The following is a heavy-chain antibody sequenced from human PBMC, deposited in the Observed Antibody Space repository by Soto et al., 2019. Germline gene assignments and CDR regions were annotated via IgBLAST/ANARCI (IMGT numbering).Heavy chain of an antibody. CDR2: INAGNGNT. Sequence: ASVKVSCKASGYTFTSYAMHWVRKAPGQRLEWMGWINAGNGNTKYSQKFQGRVTITSDTSASTAYMELSSLRSEDTAVYYCARNLMDYYILTCYYMAYYFDYWGQGTLVTVSS. D-gene: IGHD3-9*01. V-gene: IGHV1-3*01. CDR1: GYTFTSYA. J-gene: IGHJ4*02. CDR3: ARNLMDYYILTCYYMAYYFDY.